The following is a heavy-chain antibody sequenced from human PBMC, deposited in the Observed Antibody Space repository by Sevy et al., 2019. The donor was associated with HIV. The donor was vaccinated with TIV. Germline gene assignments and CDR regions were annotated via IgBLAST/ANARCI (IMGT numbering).Heavy chain of an antibody. J-gene: IGHJ6*02. D-gene: IGHD6-6*01. CDR3: ARGLAALPGYYYGMDV. CDR1: GFPFSSYG. V-gene: IGHV3-48*01. CDR2: ISDISSAI. Sequence: GGSLRLSCAASGFPFSSYGMNCVRQAPGKGLEWVSYISDISSAIYYADSVKGRFTISRDNAKKSLYLQMNSLRAEDTAVYYCARGLAALPGYYYGMDVWGQGTTVTVSS.